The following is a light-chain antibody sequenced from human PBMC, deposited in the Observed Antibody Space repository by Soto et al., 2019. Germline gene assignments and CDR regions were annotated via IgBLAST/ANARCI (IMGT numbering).Light chain of an antibody. J-gene: IGLJ3*02. CDR1: SSDVGSYHL. CDR3: CSYAGNTTWV. Sequence: QSALTQPASVSGSPGQSITISCTGTSSDVGSYHLVSWYQQSPGKAPKLMIYEGSKRPSGVSNRFSGSKSGNTASLTVSGLQAEDEADYYCCSYAGNTTWVFGGGTKLTVL. CDR2: EGS. V-gene: IGLV2-23*01.